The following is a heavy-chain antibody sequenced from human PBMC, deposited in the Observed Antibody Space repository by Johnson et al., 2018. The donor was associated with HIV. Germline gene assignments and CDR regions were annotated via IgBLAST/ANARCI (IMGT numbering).Heavy chain of an antibody. Sequence: QMQLVESGGGVVQPGGSLRLSCAASGFTFSSYGMHWVRQAPGKGLEWVAFIRYDGSNKYYADSVKGRFTISRDNSKNTLYLQMNRLRAEDTAVYYCAKDGIDRERIRYFDWLLLNAFDIWGQGTMVTVSS. J-gene: IGHJ3*02. CDR3: AKDGIDRERIRYFDWLLLNAFDI. CDR2: IRYDGSNK. CDR1: GFTFSSYG. V-gene: IGHV3-30*02. D-gene: IGHD3-9*01.